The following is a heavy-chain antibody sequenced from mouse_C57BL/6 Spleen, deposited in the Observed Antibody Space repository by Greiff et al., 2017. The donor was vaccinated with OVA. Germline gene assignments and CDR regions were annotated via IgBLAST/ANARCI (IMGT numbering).Heavy chain of an antibody. D-gene: IGHD4-1*01. CDR3: AVNWDENY. CDR2: IHPNSGST. Sequence: LVESGAELVKPGASVKLSCKASGYTFTSYWMHWVKQRPGQGLEWIGMIHPNSGSTNYNEKFKSKATLTVDKSSSTAYMQLSSLTSEDSAVYYCAVNWDENYWGQGTTLTVSS. J-gene: IGHJ2*01. CDR1: GYTFTSYW. V-gene: IGHV1-64*01.